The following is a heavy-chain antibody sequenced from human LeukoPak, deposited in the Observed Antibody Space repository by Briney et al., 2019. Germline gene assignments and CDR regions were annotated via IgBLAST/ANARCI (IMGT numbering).Heavy chain of an antibody. CDR1: GFTFRDYY. D-gene: IGHD3-22*01. J-gene: IGHJ4*02. CDR2: IDGSGSSI. CDR3: VRAYSRGYSDDFEY. Sequence: GGSLRLSCAASGFTFRDYYMNWMRQAPGRGLEWVSYIDGSGSSIYYADSAKGRFTVSRDNAENSLYLQMNSLRGEDTAVYYCVRAYSRGYSDDFEYWGQGTLVTVSS. V-gene: IGHV3-11*01.